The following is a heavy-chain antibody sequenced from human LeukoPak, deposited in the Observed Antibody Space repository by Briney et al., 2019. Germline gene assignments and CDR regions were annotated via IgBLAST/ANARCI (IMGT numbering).Heavy chain of an antibody. CDR3: ARDKAPRYTYGLGH. V-gene: IGHV1-18*01. CDR2: ISPYDGST. J-gene: IGHJ4*02. D-gene: IGHD5-18*01. Sequence: ASVNVSCKASGYTFITYGINWVRQAPGQGLEWMGWISPYDGSTDFVQNFQGRVTMTTDTITNTAFMELRSLRFEDTAVYYCARDKAPRYTYGLGHWRQGTLVAVSS. CDR1: GYTFITYG.